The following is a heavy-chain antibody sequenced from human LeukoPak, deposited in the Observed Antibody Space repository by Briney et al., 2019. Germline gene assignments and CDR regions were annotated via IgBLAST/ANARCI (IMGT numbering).Heavy chain of an antibody. D-gene: IGHD2-21*01. V-gene: IGHV4-59*01. CDR2: IYYGGST. CDR3: ARHIKGFES. Sequence: SETLSLTCTVSGGSTSSYYWSWIRQPPGKGLEWIGYIYYGGSTNYNPSLKSRVTISVDTSKNQFSLKLSSVTAADTAVYYCARHIKGFESWGQGTLVIVSS. CDR1: GGSTSSYY. J-gene: IGHJ5*01.